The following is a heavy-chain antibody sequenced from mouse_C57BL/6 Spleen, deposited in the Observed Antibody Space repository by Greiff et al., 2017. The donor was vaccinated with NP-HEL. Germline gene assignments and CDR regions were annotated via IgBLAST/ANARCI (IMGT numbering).Heavy chain of an antibody. Sequence: QVQLQQSGAKLARPGASVKLSCKASGYTFTSYGISWVKQRTGQGLEWIGEIYPRSGNTYYNEKFKGKATLTADKSSSTAYMELRSLTSEDSAVYFCARFGDYGSPYAMDYWGQGTSVTVSS. CDR3: ARFGDYGSPYAMDY. CDR1: GYTFTSYG. J-gene: IGHJ4*01. V-gene: IGHV1-81*01. D-gene: IGHD1-1*01. CDR2: IYPRSGNT.